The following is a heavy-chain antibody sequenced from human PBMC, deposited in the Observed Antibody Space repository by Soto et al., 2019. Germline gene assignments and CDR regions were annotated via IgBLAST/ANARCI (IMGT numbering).Heavy chain of an antibody. J-gene: IGHJ4*02. CDR1: GGTFSSYT. V-gene: IGHV1-69*02. CDR2: IIPILGIA. Sequence: SVKVSCKASGGTFSSYTISWVRQAPGQVLEWMGRIIPILGIANYAQKFQGRVTITADKSTSTAYMELSCLRSEDTAVYYCARHYGDGYDYLDYWGQGTLVTVSS. D-gene: IGHD5-12*01. CDR3: ARHYGDGYDYLDY.